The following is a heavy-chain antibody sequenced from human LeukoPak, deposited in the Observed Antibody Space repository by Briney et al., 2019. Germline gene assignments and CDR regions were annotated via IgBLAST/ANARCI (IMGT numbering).Heavy chain of an antibody. CDR3: ARDLVHSY. V-gene: IGHV3-48*01. Sequence: ASVKVSCKASGYTFTSYDINWVRQAPGKGLEWVSYISSSSSTIYYADSVKGRFTISRDNAKNSLYLQMNSLRAEDTAVYYCARDLVHSYWGQGTLVTVSS. CDR2: ISSSSSTI. J-gene: IGHJ4*02. CDR1: GYTFTSYD. D-gene: IGHD2-8*02.